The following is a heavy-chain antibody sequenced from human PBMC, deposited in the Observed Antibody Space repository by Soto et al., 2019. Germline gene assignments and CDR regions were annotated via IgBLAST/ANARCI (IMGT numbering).Heavy chain of an antibody. CDR1: GFIFSGSA. CDR3: AKDDYSNYGISYYYGMDV. V-gene: IGHV3-7*05. CDR2: IKQDGSEK. Sequence: GGSLRLSCAASGFIFSGSAMHWVRQASGKGLEWVANIKQDGSEKYYVESVKGRFTISRDNSKNTLYLQMNSLRAEDTAVYYCAKDDYSNYGISYYYGMDVWGQGTTVTVS. D-gene: IGHD4-4*01. J-gene: IGHJ6*02.